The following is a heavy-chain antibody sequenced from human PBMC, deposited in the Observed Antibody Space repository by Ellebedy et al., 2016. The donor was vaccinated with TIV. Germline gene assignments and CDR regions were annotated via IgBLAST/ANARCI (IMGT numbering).Heavy chain of an antibody. CDR2: FDPEDGET. V-gene: IGHV1-24*01. Sequence: AASVKVSCKVSGYTLTELSMHWVRQAPGKGLEWMGGFDPEDGETIYAQKFQGRVTMTEDTSTDTAYMELSSLGSEDTAVYYCARTIFGVAGQRHRAFHCDHWGQGTLVAVSS. D-gene: IGHD3-3*01. J-gene: IGHJ4*02. CDR1: GYTLTELS. CDR3: ARTIFGVAGQRHRAFHCDH.